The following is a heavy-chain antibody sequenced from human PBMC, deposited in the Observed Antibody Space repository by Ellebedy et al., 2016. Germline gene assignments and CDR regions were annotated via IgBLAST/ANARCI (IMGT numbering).Heavy chain of an antibody. CDR1: GFTVSSNY. V-gene: IGHV3-53*01. CDR2: IYSGGST. D-gene: IGHD1/OR15-1a*01. J-gene: IGHJ2*01. CDR3: ARGPETTWYFDL. Sequence: GESLKISRAASGFTVSSNYMSWVRQAPGKGLEWVSVIYSGGSTYYADSVKGRFTISRDNSKNTLYLQMNSLRAEDTAVYYCARGPETTWYFDLWGRGTLVTVSS.